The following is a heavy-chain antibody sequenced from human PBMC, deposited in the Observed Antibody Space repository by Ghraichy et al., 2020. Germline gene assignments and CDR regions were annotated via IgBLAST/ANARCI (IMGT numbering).Heavy chain of an antibody. CDR1: GYTFTSYD. CDR3: ARRRHYYDSSGYLQFVD. CDR2: MNPNSGNT. D-gene: IGHD3-22*01. Sequence: ASVKVSCKAFGYTFTSYDINWVRQATGQGLEWMGWMNPNSGNTGYAQKFQGRVTMTRNTSISTAYMELSSLRSEDTAVYYCARRRHYYDSSGYLQFVDWGQGTLVTVSS. J-gene: IGHJ4*02. V-gene: IGHV1-8*01.